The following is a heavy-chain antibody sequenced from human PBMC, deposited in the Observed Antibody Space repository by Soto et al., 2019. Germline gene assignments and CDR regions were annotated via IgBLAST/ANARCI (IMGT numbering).Heavy chain of an antibody. CDR3: ARAMIVVVNFDY. CDR1: GGSISSGGYY. D-gene: IGHD3-22*01. Sequence: PSETLSLTCTVSGGSISSGGYYWSWIRQHPGKGLEWIGYIYYSGSTYYNPSLKSRVTISVDTSKNQFSLKLSSVTAADTAVYYCARAMIVVVNFDYWGQGTLVTVSS. J-gene: IGHJ4*02. CDR2: IYYSGST. V-gene: IGHV4-31*03.